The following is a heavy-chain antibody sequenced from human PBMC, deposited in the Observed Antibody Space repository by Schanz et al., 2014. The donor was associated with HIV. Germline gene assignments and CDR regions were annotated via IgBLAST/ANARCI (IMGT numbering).Heavy chain of an antibody. D-gene: IGHD5-12*01. V-gene: IGHV1-18*01. CDR2: ISAYNGNT. CDR3: ARGAAEMATMTPWRY. Sequence: QVQLVQSGTEVKKPGASVKVSCKASGYTFISYGIIWVRQAPGQGLEWMGWISAYNGNTNYAQKFQGRLTMTTDTTTSTAYMELRSLRSDDTAVYYCARGAAEMATMTPWRYWGQGTLVTVSS. CDR1: GYTFISYG. J-gene: IGHJ4*02.